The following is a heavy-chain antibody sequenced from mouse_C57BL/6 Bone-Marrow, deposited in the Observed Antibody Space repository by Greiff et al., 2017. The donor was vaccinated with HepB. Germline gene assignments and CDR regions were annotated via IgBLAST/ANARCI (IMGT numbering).Heavy chain of an antibody. CDR2: IHPNSGST. CDR1: GYTFTSYW. J-gene: IGHJ4*01. CDR3: ARRAEDGRSGYARDD. V-gene: IGHV1-64*01. Sequence: QVQLQQPGAELVKPGASVKLSCKASGYTFTSYWMHWVKQRPGQGLEWIGMIHPNSGSTTYNEKFKSKATLTVDKYSRTAYRQLSSLTSEDSAVYYFARRAEDGRSGYARDDWGQGTSVTVSS. D-gene: IGHD1-1*01.